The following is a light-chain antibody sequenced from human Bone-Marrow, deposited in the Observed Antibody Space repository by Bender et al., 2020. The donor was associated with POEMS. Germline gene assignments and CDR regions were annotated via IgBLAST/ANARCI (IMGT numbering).Light chain of an antibody. J-gene: IGLJ1*01. V-gene: IGLV2-8*01. CDR2: EVT. CDR3: QSFDSSLSYV. CDR1: GSDVGGYDY. Sequence: QSVLTQPPSASGSPGQSVTISCTGTGSDVGGYDYVSWYQQHPGKAPKLLICEVTKRPSGVPARFSGSKSGASASLVISGLQAEDEADYYCQSFDSSLSYVFGTGTKVTVL.